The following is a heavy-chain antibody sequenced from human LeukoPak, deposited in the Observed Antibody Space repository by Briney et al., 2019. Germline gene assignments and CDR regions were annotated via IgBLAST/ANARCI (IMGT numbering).Heavy chain of an antibody. D-gene: IGHD3-3*01. CDR1: GGSISSYY. CDR2: IYYSGST. V-gene: IGHV4-59*01. Sequence: PSETLSLTCTVSGGSISSYYWSWIRQPPGKGLEWIGYIYYSGSTNYNPSLKSRVTISVDTSKNQFSLKLSSVTAADTAVYYCARDSYDFWSGYHSTHFDYWGQGTLVTVSS. J-gene: IGHJ4*02. CDR3: ARDSYDFWSGYHSTHFDY.